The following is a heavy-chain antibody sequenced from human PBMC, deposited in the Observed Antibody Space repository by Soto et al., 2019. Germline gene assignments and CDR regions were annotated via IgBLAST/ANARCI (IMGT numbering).Heavy chain of an antibody. CDR2: INAGNGNT. J-gene: IGHJ5*02. Sequence: ASVKGACKASGYTYTSYAMHWVRKEKGQRLEWMGWINAGNGNTKYSQKFQGRVTITRDTSASTAYMELSSLRSEDTAVYYCASGMYYYDSSAPGWFDPWGQGTLVTVS. D-gene: IGHD3-22*01. CDR1: GYTYTSYA. V-gene: IGHV1-3*01. CDR3: ASGMYYYDSSAPGWFDP.